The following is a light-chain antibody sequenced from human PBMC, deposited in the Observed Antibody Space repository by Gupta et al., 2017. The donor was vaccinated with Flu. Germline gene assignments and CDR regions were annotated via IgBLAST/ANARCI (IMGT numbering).Light chain of an antibody. CDR3: LLSYSGSRV. V-gene: IGLV7-46*01. Sequence: QAVVTQEPSLTVSPGGTVTLTCGPSTGPVTSGHSPHWFQQTPGQAPRALIYDTSNKYSWTPARFSGSLLGGAATLTLSGAQPEDEADYYCLLSYSGSRVFGGGTKVTVL. J-gene: IGLJ3*02. CDR1: TGPVTSGHS. CDR2: DTS.